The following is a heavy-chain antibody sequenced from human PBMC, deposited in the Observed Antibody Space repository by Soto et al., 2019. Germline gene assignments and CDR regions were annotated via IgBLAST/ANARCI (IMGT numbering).Heavy chain of an antibody. CDR3: AWGTDAYKNGF. V-gene: IGHV4-31*03. J-gene: IGHJ4*02. CDR2: IYFYNGATSST. Sequence: TLSLTCSVSVGSINSGGSRWIWKHQNPEKGLEWIGFIYFYNGATSSTSYNPSLQSRVVISVDTSKNHVSLNLNSVTVADTAVYFCAWGTDAYKNGFWGLGTVVTVSS. CDR1: VGSINSGGSR. D-gene: IGHD2-8*01.